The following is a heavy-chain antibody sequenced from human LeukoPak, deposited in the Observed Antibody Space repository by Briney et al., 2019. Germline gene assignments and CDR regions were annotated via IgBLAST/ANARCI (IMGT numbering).Heavy chain of an antibody. CDR3: TRMRGYTYGYWYLDL. CDR2: MNPSSGNT. CDR1: GYTFSSYN. V-gene: IGHV1-8*01. D-gene: IGHD5-18*01. Sequence: ASVKVSCKAAGYTFSSYNINWVRQAPGQGLEYMGWMNPSSGNTGYTQKFQGRITMTRDTSISTAYIELSSLKSEDTALYYCTRMRGYTYGYWYLDLWGRGTLVTVSS. J-gene: IGHJ2*01.